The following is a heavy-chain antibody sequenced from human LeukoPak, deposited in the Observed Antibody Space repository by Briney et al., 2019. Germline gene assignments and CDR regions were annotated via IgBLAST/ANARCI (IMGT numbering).Heavy chain of an antibody. CDR2: ISYDGSNK. V-gene: IGHV3-30*18. D-gene: IGHD6-19*01. J-gene: IGHJ6*02. CDR1: GFTFSSHG. CDR3: AKAKYSSGWDYYYYGMDV. Sequence: SGGSLRLSCAASGFTFSSHGMHWVRQAPGKGLEWVAVISYDGSNKYYADSVKGRFTISRDNSKNTLYLQMNSLRAEDTAVYYCAKAKYSSGWDYYYYGMDVWGQGSTVTVSS.